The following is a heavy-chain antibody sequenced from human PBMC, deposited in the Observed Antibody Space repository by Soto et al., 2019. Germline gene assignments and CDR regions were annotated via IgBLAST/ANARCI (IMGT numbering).Heavy chain of an antibody. Sequence: ASVQVSCKASGYTFTSYDINWVRQATGQGLEWMGWMNPNSGNTGYAQKFQGRVTMTKNTLYLQMDSLRDEDTAIYYCARGSDRAYFDYWGQGTLVTVSS. J-gene: IGHJ4*02. CDR2: MNPNSGNT. V-gene: IGHV1-8*01. CDR3: ARGSDRAYFDY. CDR1: GYTFTSYD.